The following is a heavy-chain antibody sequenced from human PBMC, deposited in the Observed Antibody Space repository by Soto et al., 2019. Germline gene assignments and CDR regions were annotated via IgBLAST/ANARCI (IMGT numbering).Heavy chain of an antibody. V-gene: IGHV3-21*01. CDR1: GFTFSSYS. CDR3: ARGLIAAAGNNWLDP. J-gene: IGHJ5*02. Sequence: GGSLRLSCAASGFTFSSYSMNWVRQAPGKGLEWVSSISSSSSYIYYADSVKGRFTISRDNAKNSLYLQMNSLRAEDTAVYYCARGLIAAAGNNWLDPWGQGTLVTVSS. D-gene: IGHD6-13*01. CDR2: ISSSSSYI.